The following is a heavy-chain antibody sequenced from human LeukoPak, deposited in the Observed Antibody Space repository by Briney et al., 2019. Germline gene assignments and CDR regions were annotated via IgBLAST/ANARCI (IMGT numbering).Heavy chain of an antibody. CDR3: ARRQGYSYGLDYYYMDV. CDR1: GYTFTIYW. V-gene: IGHV5-51*01. Sequence: GESLKISCKGSGYTFTIYWIGWVRQVPGKGREWMGIIYPGDSDTRYSPSFQGQVTISADKSISTAYLQWSSLKASDTAMYYCARRQGYSYGLDYYYMDVWGKGTTVTVSS. CDR2: IYPGDSDT. J-gene: IGHJ6*03. D-gene: IGHD5-18*01.